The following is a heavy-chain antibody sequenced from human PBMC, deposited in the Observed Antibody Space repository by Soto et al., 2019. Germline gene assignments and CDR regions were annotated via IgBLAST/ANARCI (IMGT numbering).Heavy chain of an antibody. V-gene: IGHV1-3*01. D-gene: IGHD3-22*01. CDR2: INAGNGNT. J-gene: IGHJ5*02. CDR1: GYTFTSYA. Sequence: ASVKVSCKASGYTFTSYAMHWVRQAPGQRLEWMGWINAGNGNTKYSQKFQGRVTITRDTSASTAYMELSSLRSEDTAVYYCAREDYDSSGYYSGWFDPWGQGTLVTVSS. CDR3: AREDYDSSGYYSGWFDP.